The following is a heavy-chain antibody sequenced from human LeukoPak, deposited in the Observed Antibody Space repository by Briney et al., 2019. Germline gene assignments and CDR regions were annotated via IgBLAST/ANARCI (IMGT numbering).Heavy chain of an antibody. CDR2: IYYSGST. V-gene: IGHV4-59*01. CDR1: GGSISSYY. CDR3: ASGAARDWFDP. Sequence: SETLSLTCTVSGGSISSYYWSWIRQPPGKGLEWIGYIYYSGSTNYSPSLKSRVTISVDTSKNQFSLKLSSVTAADTAVYYCASGAARDWFDPWGQGTLVTVSS. D-gene: IGHD6-6*01. J-gene: IGHJ5*02.